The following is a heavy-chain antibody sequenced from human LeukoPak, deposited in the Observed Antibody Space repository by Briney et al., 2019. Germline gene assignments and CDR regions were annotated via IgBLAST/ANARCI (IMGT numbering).Heavy chain of an antibody. V-gene: IGHV4-39*07. CDR3: AGSPRRYYYYYMDV. CDR2: INHSGST. CDR1: GGSISTTNYY. J-gene: IGHJ6*03. D-gene: IGHD3-9*01. Sequence: SETLSLTCTVSGGSISTTNYYWGWIRQSPGKGLEWIGEINHSGSTNYNPSLKSRVTISADTSKKQFSLKLSSVTAADTAVYYCAGSPRRYYYYYMDVWDKGTTVTVSS.